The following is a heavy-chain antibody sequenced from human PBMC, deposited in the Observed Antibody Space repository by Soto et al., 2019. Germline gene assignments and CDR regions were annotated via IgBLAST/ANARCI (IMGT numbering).Heavy chain of an antibody. J-gene: IGHJ4*02. D-gene: IGHD2-8*01. CDR2: IYVGDSDT. CDR1: GYSFTSYL. Sequence: PGESLKISCNGSGYSFTSYLIGWVRQMPGKGLEWMGIIYVGDSDTRYSPSFQGQVTISADKSSSTAYLQWSSLKASDTAMYYCARPGEATNRAPFDYWGQGTLVTVSS. V-gene: IGHV5-51*01. CDR3: ARPGEATNRAPFDY.